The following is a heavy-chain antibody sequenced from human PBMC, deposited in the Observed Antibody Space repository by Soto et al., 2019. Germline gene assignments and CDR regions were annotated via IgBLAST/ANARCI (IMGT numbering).Heavy chain of an antibody. CDR1: GFTFSSYG. D-gene: IGHD4-17*01. Sequence: GGSLRLSCAASGFTFSSYGMHWVRQAPGKGLEWVAVISYDGSNKYYADSVKGRFTISRDNSKNTLYLQMSSLRAEDTAVYYCASPPRATVTDNIFDYWGQGTLVTVSS. CDR3: ASPPRATVTDNIFDY. CDR2: ISYDGSNK. J-gene: IGHJ4*02. V-gene: IGHV3-30*03.